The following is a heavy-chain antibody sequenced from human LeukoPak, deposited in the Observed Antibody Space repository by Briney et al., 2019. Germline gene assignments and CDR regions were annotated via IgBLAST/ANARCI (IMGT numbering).Heavy chain of an antibody. CDR3: ARASPRYLSPLGP. Sequence: GGSLRLSCAASGFTVSSNYMSWVRQAPGKGLEWVSVIYSGGSTYYADSVKGRFTISRDNSKNTLYLQMNSLRAEDTAVYYCARASPRYLSPLGPWGQGTLVTVSS. V-gene: IGHV3-53*01. CDR2: IYSGGST. CDR1: GFTVSSNY. D-gene: IGHD1-14*01. J-gene: IGHJ5*02.